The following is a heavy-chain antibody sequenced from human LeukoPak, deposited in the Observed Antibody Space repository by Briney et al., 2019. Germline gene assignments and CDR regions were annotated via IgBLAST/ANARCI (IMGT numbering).Heavy chain of an antibody. J-gene: IGHJ4*02. V-gene: IGHV4-34*01. D-gene: IGHD2-15*01. CDR1: GGSFSGYY. Sequence: SETLSLTCAVYGGSFSGYYWSWIRQPPGKGLEWIGEINHSGSTNYNPSLKSRVTISVDTSKNQFSLKLSSVTAADTAVYYCATPYCSGGSCYSYXAYWGQGTLVT. CDR2: INHSGST. CDR3: ATPYCSGGSCYSYXAY.